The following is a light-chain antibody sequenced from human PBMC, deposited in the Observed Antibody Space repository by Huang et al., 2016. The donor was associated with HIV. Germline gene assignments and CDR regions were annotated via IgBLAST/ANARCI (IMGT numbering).Light chain of an antibody. CDR3: QQYDNWPYS. CDR1: QSVSSN. CDR2: GAS. V-gene: IGKV3-15*01. J-gene: IGKJ2*03. Sequence: ERVMTQSPATLSVSPGERASLSCRASQSVSSNLAWYQQKPGQAPRLLIYGASTRATGVPARFSGSGSGTEFTLTISSLQSEDFAVYYCQQYDNWPYSFGQVTKLEIK.